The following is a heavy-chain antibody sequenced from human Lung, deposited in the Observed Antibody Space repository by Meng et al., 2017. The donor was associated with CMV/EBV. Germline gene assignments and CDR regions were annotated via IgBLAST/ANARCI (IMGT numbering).Heavy chain of an antibody. CDR1: GFTFSDQW. D-gene: IGHD2-2*01. Sequence: VGSLRLYCEDSGFTFSDQWMSWVRQAPGKGLEWVGRISKSGVDTYYADSVRGRFSISRDNVRGSLFLQMNSLRLEDSGVYFCLRDYQTIWGQRTVVTVSS. V-gene: IGHV3-7*01. CDR3: LRDYQTI. J-gene: IGHJ4*02. CDR2: ISKSGVDT.